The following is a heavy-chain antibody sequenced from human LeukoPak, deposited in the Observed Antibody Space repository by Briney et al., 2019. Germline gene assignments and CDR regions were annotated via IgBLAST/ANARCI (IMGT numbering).Heavy chain of an antibody. Sequence: GGSLRLSCAASGFTSGSYWMHWVRQAPGKGPEWVSRIDDDGTDTYYAVSVKGRFTISRDNAKNSLYLQMNSLRAEDTAVYYCARMGYYYYYMDVWGKGTTVTVSS. CDR2: IDDDGTDT. CDR1: GFTSGSYW. J-gene: IGHJ6*03. CDR3: ARMGYYYYYMDV. V-gene: IGHV3-74*01.